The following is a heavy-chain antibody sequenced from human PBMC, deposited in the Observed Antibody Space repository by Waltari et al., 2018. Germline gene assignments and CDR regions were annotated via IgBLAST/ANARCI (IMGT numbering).Heavy chain of an antibody. Sequence: EVQLVQSGAEVKKPGESLKISCKGSGYSFTSYWIGWFRQVPGKGLEWMGIIYPGDSDTRYSPSFQGQVTISADKSISTAYLQWSSLKASDTAMYYCARHGPLKGWYPHHGIAVRYWGQGTLVTVSS. CDR3: ARHGPLKGWYPHHGIAVRY. CDR1: GYSFTSYW. D-gene: IGHD6-19*01. J-gene: IGHJ4*02. CDR2: IYPGDSDT. V-gene: IGHV5-51*01.